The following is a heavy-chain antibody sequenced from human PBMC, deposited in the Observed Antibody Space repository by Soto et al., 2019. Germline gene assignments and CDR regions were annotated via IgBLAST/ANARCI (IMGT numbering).Heavy chain of an antibody. D-gene: IGHD3-22*01. Sequence: GSLRLSCAASGFPFRTYSMSWVRQAPRKGLEWVSGISGSGTATYYADSVKGRFTVSRDNSKDTLFLQMNTLRVEDTAVYYCAKTRLYDNNDYHRDGFDVWGPGTVVTVSS. CDR2: ISGSGTAT. CDR1: GFPFRTYS. CDR3: AKTRLYDNNDYHRDGFDV. V-gene: IGHV3-23*01. J-gene: IGHJ3*01.